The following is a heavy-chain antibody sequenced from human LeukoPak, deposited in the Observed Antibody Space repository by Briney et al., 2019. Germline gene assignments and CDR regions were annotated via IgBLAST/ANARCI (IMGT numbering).Heavy chain of an antibody. CDR3: AKDSSGGYNSH. J-gene: IGHJ4*02. V-gene: IGHV1-2*02. Sequence: ASVKVSCKTSGYIFKDFYIDWVRQAPGHGLEWMGWINPNSGDTNSAQRFQGRVTMTRDTSTGTAYMDLSSLTSDDTAVYFCAKDSSGGYNSHWGQGTLATVSS. D-gene: IGHD5-24*01. CDR1: GYIFKDFY. CDR2: INPNSGDT.